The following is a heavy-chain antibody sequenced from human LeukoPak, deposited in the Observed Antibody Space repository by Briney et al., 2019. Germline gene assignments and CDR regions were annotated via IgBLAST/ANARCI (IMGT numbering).Heavy chain of an antibody. CDR2: MNPNRGNT. Sequence: ASVKVSCKASGYTFTSYDINWVRQATGQGLEWMGWMNPNRGNTGYAQKFQGRVTMTRNTSISTAYMELSSLRSEDTAVYYCARGQVGAYKYNWFDPWGQGTLVTVSS. V-gene: IGHV1-8*01. D-gene: IGHD1-26*01. CDR1: GYTFTSYD. CDR3: ARGQVGAYKYNWFDP. J-gene: IGHJ5*02.